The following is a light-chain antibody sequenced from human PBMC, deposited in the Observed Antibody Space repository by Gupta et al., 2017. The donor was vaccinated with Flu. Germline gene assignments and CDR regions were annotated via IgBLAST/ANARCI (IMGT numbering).Light chain of an antibody. CDR1: QSIRSY. CDR3: HQSDSNLPFT. V-gene: IGKV1-39*01. J-gene: IGKJ5*01. CDR2: AAS. Sequence: DIQMTQSPSSLSASVGDRVTITCRASQSIRSYLNWYKQKPGKAPKLLIYAASSWQSGVTSRFSGSGYGKDFPLTISRRQPEDFASYYCHQSDSNLPFTFGQGTLLEIK.